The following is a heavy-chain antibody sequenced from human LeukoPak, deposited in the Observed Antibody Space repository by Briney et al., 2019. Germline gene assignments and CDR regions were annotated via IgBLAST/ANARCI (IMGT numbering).Heavy chain of an antibody. CDR3: AREDVVLVGAVRYYYYGMDV. J-gene: IGHJ6*02. CDR1: GYNFISYY. Sequence: GASVNVDCKASGYNFISYYMHCVRQAPGQDLEWMGIINPSGGSTSYAQKFQDRVTMTRDTSTSTVYMELSSLKSEDTAVYYCAREDVVLVGAVRYYYYGMDVWGQGTTVTVSS. CDR2: INPSGGST. V-gene: IGHV1-46*01. D-gene: IGHD1-26*01.